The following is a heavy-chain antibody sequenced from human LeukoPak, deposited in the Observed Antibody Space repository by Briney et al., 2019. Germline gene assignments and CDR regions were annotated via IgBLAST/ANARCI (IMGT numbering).Heavy chain of an antibody. D-gene: IGHD2-15*01. CDR3: AVVVAAIIDY. J-gene: IGHJ4*02. CDR1: GFTFSSYS. V-gene: IGHV3-21*01. Sequence: GGSLRLSCAASGFTFSSYSMNWVRQAPGKWLEWVSSISSSSSYIYYADSVKGRFTISRDNAKNSLYLQMNSLRAEGTAVYYCAVVVAAIIDYWGQGTLVTVSS. CDR2: ISSSSSYI.